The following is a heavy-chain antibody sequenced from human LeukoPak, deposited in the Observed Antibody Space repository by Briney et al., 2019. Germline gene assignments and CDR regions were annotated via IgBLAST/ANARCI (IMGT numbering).Heavy chain of an antibody. CDR2: ISSSSSTI. V-gene: IGHV3-48*02. CDR1: GFTFSSYG. CDR3: ARTSGVTTANGFEY. D-gene: IGHD4-17*01. Sequence: GGSLRLSCAASGFTFSSYGMNWVRQAPGKGLEWVSYISSSSSTIYFADSVKGRFTISRDNAKNSLYLQMNSLRDEDTAVYYCARTSGVTTANGFEYWGQGTLVTVSS. J-gene: IGHJ4*02.